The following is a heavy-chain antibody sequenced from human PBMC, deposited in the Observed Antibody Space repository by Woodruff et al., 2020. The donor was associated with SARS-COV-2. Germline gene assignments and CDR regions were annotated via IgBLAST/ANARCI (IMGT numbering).Heavy chain of an antibody. CDR3: ARGDCSGGSCYSGLWDY. V-gene: IGHV4-30-2*01. J-gene: IGHJ4*02. Sequence: YYNPSLKSRVTISVDRSKNQFSLKLSSVTAADTAVYYCARGDCSGGSCYSGLWDYWGQGTLVTVSS. D-gene: IGHD2-15*01.